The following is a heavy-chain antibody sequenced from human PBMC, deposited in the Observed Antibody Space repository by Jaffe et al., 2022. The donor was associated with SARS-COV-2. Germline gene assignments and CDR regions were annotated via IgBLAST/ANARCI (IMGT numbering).Heavy chain of an antibody. CDR1: GFTFSSYW. J-gene: IGHJ6*02. CDR3: ARGFYSSWYTNYYYGMDV. Sequence: EVQLVESGGGLVQPGGSLRLSCAASGFTFSSYWMSWVRQAPGKGLEWVANIKQDGSEKYYVDSVKGRFTISRDNAKNSLYLQMNSLRAEDTAVYYCARGFYSSWYTNYYYGMDVWGQGTTVTVSS. V-gene: IGHV3-7*01. D-gene: IGHD6-13*01. CDR2: IKQDGSEK.